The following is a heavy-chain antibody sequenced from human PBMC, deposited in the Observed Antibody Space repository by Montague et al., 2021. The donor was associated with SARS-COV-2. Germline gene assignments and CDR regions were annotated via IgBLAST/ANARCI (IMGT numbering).Heavy chain of an antibody. V-gene: IGHV4-39*07. D-gene: IGHD4-17*01. J-gene: IGHJ6*02. Sequence: SETRSLTCTVSGGSISSSSYYWGWIRQPPGKGLEWIGSIYYSGSTYYNPSLKSRVTISVDTSKNQFSQKLSSVTAADTAVYYCARDYGDYGSGYYYGMDVWGQGTTLTVSS. CDR2: IYYSGST. CDR3: ARDYGDYGSGYYYGMDV. CDR1: GGSISSSSYY.